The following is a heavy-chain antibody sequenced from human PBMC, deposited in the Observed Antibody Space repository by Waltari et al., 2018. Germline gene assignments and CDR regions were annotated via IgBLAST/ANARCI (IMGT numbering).Heavy chain of an antibody. J-gene: IGHJ6*03. D-gene: IGHD5-18*01. V-gene: IGHV4-59*11. CDR2: VFHSGST. CDR3: ARDILHSFYYYMDV. Sequence: QVQLQESGPRLVKPSETLSLTCTVSGGSIRSHYWSWIRQSPGKGLEWVGYVFHSGSTNYNPALKSRVTMSLDTSKSQFSLQLTSVTPADTAVYYCARDILHSFYYYMDVWGKGTMVTVSS. CDR1: GGSIRSHY.